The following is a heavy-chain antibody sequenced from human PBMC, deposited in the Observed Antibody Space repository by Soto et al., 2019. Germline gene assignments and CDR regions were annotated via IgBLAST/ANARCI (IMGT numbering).Heavy chain of an antibody. Sequence: HPXGSLRFYCAASGFTFDDYSMHWVRQAPGKGLEWVSGISLNSGSIGYADSVKGRFTISRDNAKNSLYLQMNSLRAEDTALYYCAKAISRIAAAEHWGQGTLVTVSS. CDR2: ISLNSGSI. V-gene: IGHV3-9*01. CDR3: AKAISRIAAAEH. J-gene: IGHJ4*02. D-gene: IGHD6-13*01. CDR1: GFTFDDYS.